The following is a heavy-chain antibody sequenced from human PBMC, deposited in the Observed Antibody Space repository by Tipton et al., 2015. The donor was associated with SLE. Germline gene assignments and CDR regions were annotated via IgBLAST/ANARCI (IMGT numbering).Heavy chain of an antibody. CDR3: ARGQAFGVVLSPIV. CDR1: GGSISSGNYY. Sequence: TLSLTCTVSGGSISSGNYYWSWIRQPAGKGLEWIGRIYTSGNTDHNPSLKSRVTISVDMFKSEFSLRLSSVTAADTAVYYCARGQAFGVVLSPIVWGQGTLVTVSS. CDR2: IYTSGNT. V-gene: IGHV4-61*02. D-gene: IGHD3-3*01. J-gene: IGHJ4*02.